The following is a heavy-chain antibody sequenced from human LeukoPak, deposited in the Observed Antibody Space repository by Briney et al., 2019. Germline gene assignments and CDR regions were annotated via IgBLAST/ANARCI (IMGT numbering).Heavy chain of an antibody. V-gene: IGHV4-59*08. J-gene: IGHJ4*02. CDR1: GASMSGQH. D-gene: IGHD2-8*01. Sequence: SETLSLTCTVSGASMSGQHWSWIRQAPGKGLEWIAWIHYDGRTNYNPSLKSRLSLSVDTSTNQFSLSLNSVSAADTAVYFCARHLNGGTHPLDNWGPGIRVIVSP. CDR2: IHYDGRT. CDR3: ARHLNGGTHPLDN.